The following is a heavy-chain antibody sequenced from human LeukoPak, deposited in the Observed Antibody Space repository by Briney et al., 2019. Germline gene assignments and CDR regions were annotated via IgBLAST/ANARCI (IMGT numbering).Heavy chain of an antibody. CDR2: ISWNSGGI. J-gene: IGHJ4*02. CDR3: AKGAAAPYFDY. V-gene: IGHV3-9*01. D-gene: IGHD6-13*01. CDR1: GFTFDDYA. Sequence: GGSLRLSCAASGFTFDDYAMHWVRQAPGKGLEWVSGISWNSGGIGYADSVKGRFTISRDNAKNSLYLQMNSLRAEDTALYYCAKGAAAPYFDYWGQGTLVTVSS.